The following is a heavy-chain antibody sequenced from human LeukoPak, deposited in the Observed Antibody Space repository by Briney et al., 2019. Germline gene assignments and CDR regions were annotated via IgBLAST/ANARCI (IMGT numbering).Heavy chain of an antibody. CDR1: GGSISSYY. Sequence: SETLSLTCTVSGGSISSYYWSWIRQPAGKGLEWIGRIYISGSTNYNPSLKSRVTMSVDTSKSQFSLKLTSVTAADTAVYYCARETSTVTYRIFDYWGQRTLVTVSS. J-gene: IGHJ4*02. CDR2: IYISGST. V-gene: IGHV4-4*07. D-gene: IGHD4-17*01. CDR3: ARETSTVTYRIFDY.